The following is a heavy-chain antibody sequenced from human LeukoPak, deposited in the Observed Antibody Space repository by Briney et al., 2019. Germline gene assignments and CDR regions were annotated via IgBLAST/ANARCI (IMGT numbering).Heavy chain of an antibody. V-gene: IGHV3-64D*06. CDR3: VERGLGSWPIYYFDY. CDR1: GFTFSSYS. CDR2: ITSNGGST. Sequence: PGGSLRLSCSGSGFTFSSYSMHWVRQAPGRGLEYVSGITSNGGSTYYADSMKGRFTISRDNSKNTLYLQMSSLRAEDTAVYYCVERGLGSWPIYYFDYWGQGTLVTVSS. D-gene: IGHD6-13*01. J-gene: IGHJ4*02.